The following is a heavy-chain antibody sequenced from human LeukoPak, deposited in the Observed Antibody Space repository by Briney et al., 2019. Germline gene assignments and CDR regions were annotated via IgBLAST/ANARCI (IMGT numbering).Heavy chain of an antibody. CDR1: GLTVSSNY. V-gene: IGHV3-66*04. J-gene: IGHJ2*01. D-gene: IGHD4-17*01. CDR3: ARLLTTAIRWAWYFDL. CDR2: VYPDGNT. Sequence: GGSLRLSCVASGLTVSSNYMSWVLQVPGRGLEWVSVVYPDGNTYYADSAKGRFAISTDISKNTLFLQMDSLRAEDTAVYYCARLLTTAIRWAWYFDLWGRGTLVTVSS.